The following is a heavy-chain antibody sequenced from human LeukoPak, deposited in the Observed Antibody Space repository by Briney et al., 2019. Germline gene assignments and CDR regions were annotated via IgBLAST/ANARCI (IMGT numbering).Heavy chain of an antibody. Sequence: PSETLSLTCAVYGGSFSGYYWSWIRQPPGKGLEWIGEINHSGSTNYNPSLKSRVTISEDTSKNQFSLKLSSVTAADTAVYYCARGLYYDSSGRDYWGQGTLVTVSS. CDR1: GGSFSGYY. CDR3: ARGLYYDSSGRDY. CDR2: INHSGST. D-gene: IGHD3-22*01. V-gene: IGHV4-34*01. J-gene: IGHJ4*02.